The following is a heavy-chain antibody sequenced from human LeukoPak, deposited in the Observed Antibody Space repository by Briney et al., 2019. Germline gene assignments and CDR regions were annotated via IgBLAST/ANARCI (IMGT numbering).Heavy chain of an antibody. D-gene: IGHD6-13*01. J-gene: IGHJ4*02. CDR3: ATSATPGYSSSWFLDS. CDR2: IYYRGST. CDR1: GASVNTLY. V-gene: IGHV4-59*02. Sequence: PETLSLTCTVSGASVNTLYWSWIRQPPGKGLEWIGNIYYRGSTRYNPSLKSRVTISIDTSKNQVSLKLISVTAADTAVYYCATSATPGYSSSWFLDSWGQGTLVTVSS.